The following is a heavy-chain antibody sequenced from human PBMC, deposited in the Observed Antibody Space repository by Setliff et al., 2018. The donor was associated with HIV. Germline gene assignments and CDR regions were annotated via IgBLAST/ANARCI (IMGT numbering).Heavy chain of an antibody. CDR3: AGSGGGGAYCSGGSCHKFDY. CDR2: ININTGNP. CDR1: GYSFSNYA. Sequence: ASVKVSCKASGYSFSNYAMNWVRQAPGQGLEWMGWININTGNPTYAQGFTGRFVFSLDTSVSTAYLQTSSLKAEDTAVYYCAGSGGGGAYCSGGSCHKFDYWGQGTLVTVSS. V-gene: IGHV7-4-1*02. D-gene: IGHD2-15*01. J-gene: IGHJ4*02.